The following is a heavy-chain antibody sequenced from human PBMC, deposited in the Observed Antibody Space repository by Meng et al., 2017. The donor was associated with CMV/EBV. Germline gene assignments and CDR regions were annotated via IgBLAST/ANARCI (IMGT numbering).Heavy chain of an antibody. Sequence: QVQQQQWGAGLLKPSGTLSLTCAVYGGSFSGYYWSWIRQPPGKGLEWIGEINHSGSTNYNPSLKSRVTISVDTSKNQFSLKLSSVTAADTAAYYCARVWDSGWDYWGQGTLVTVSS. V-gene: IGHV4-34*01. J-gene: IGHJ4*02. CDR1: GGSFSGYY. CDR2: INHSGST. CDR3: ARVWDSGWDY. D-gene: IGHD3-22*01.